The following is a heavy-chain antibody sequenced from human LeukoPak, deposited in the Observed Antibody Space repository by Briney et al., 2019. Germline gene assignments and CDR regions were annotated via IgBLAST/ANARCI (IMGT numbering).Heavy chain of an antibody. Sequence: GPSVGVSFEASGYTFTSEGISGVRQAPRQGLEWMGWISAYNGNTNYAQKLQGRVTMTTDTSTSTVYMELSSLRSEDTAVYYCARDTADTAIRGDGMDVWGQGTTVTVSS. CDR1: GYTFTSEG. V-gene: IGHV1-18*01. CDR2: ISAYNGNT. D-gene: IGHD5-18*01. CDR3: ARDTADTAIRGDGMDV. J-gene: IGHJ6*02.